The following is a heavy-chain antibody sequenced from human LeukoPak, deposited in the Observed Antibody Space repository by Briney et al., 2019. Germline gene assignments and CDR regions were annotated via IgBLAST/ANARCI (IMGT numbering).Heavy chain of an antibody. J-gene: IGHJ3*02. D-gene: IGHD3-22*01. Sequence: PGGSLRLSCAASGFTVSSNYMSWVRQAPGKGLEWVSVIYSGGSTYYADSVKGRFTISRDNSKNTLYLQMNSLRAEDTAVYYCARDHSPRTGYSENYYDSSGPQKVLDAFDIWGQGTMVTVSS. CDR2: IYSGGST. CDR3: ARDHSPRTGYSENYYDSSGPQKVLDAFDI. CDR1: GFTVSSNY. V-gene: IGHV3-66*01.